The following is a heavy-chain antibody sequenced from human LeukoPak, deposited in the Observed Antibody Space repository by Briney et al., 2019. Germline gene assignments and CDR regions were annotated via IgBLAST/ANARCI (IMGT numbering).Heavy chain of an antibody. V-gene: IGHV3-53*01. D-gene: IGHD6-13*01. Sequence: GGSLRLSCAASGFTVSSNYMSWVRQAPGKGLEWVSVIYSGGSTYYADSVKGRFTISRDNSKNTLYLQMNSLRAGDTAVYYCARGGDYSTFKSWFDPWGQGTLVTVSS. J-gene: IGHJ5*02. CDR3: ARGGDYSTFKSWFDP. CDR1: GFTVSSNY. CDR2: IYSGGST.